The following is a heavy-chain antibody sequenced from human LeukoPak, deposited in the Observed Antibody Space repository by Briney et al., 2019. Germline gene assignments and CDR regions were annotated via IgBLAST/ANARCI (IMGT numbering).Heavy chain of an antibody. D-gene: IGHD6-19*01. J-gene: IGHJ4*02. CDR3: ARRAVAGTRYYFDY. CDR2: INHSGST. V-gene: IGHV4-34*01. Sequence: SETLSLTCAVYGGSFSGYYWSWIRQPPGKGLEWIGEINHSGSTNYNPSLKSRVTISVDTSKNQFSLKLSSVTAADTAVYYCARRAVAGTRYYFDYWGQGTLVTVSS. CDR1: GGSFSGYY.